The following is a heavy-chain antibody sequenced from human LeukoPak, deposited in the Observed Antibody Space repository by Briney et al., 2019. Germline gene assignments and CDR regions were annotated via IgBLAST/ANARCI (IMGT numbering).Heavy chain of an antibody. J-gene: IGHJ4*02. CDR1: GYTLTNYN. D-gene: IGHD6-19*01. CDR2: INTYKGDT. Sequence: ASVKVSCKASGYTLTNYNISWVRQAPGQGLEWMGWINTYKGDTLYAQKLQGRVTMTADTSTNTAYMELRSLRSDDTAVYYCARAYSSGWYLGWGQGTLVTVSS. CDR3: ARAYSSGWYLG. V-gene: IGHV1-18*01.